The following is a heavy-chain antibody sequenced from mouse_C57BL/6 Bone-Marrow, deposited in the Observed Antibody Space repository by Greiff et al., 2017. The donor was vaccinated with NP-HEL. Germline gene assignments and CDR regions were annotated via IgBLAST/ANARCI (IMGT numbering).Heavy chain of an antibody. CDR2: IFPGSGST. Sequence: QVQLKQSGPELVKPGASVKISCKASGYTFTDYYINWVKQRPGQGLEWIGWIFPGSGSTYYNEKFKGKATLTVDKSSSTAYMLLSSLTSEDSAVYFCAREGTVVAPYWYFDVWGTGTTVTVSS. J-gene: IGHJ1*03. CDR3: AREGTVVAPYWYFDV. D-gene: IGHD1-1*01. CDR1: GYTFTDYY. V-gene: IGHV1-75*01.